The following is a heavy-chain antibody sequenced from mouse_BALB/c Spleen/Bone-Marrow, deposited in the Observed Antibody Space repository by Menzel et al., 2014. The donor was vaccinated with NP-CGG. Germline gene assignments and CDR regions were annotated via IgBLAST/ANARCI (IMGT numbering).Heavy chain of an antibody. CDR3: ARWLYGICAY. J-gene: IGHJ3*01. CDR1: GYTFSSYW. Sequence: VQLQQSGAELMKPGASVKISCKATGYTFSSYWIEWVKQRPGHGLEWIGEILPGSSSINYNESFKDKATFTADTSSNTAYMQLSGLTSEDSAVYYCARWLYGICAYWGQGTLVTVSA. CDR2: ILPGSSSI. V-gene: IGHV1-9*01. D-gene: IGHD1-1*01.